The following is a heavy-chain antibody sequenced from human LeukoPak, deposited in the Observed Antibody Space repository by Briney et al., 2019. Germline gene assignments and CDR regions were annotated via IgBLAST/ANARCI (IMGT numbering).Heavy chain of an antibody. CDR3: ARDPLAGGNSGDY. D-gene: IGHD4-23*01. V-gene: IGHV7-4-1*02. CDR2: INTNTGNP. CDR1: GYTFTSYA. J-gene: IGHJ4*02. Sequence: ASVKVSCTASGYTFTSYAMNWVRQAPGQGLEWMGWINTNTGNPTYAQGFTGRFVFSLDASVSTAYLQISSLKAEDTAVYYCARDPLAGGNSGDYWGQGTLVTVSS.